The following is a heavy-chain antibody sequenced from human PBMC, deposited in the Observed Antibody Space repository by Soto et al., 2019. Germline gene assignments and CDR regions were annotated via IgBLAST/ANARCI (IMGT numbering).Heavy chain of an antibody. Sequence: EVQLVESGGGLVQPGGSLRLSCAASGFTFSSYWMHWVRQAPGKGLVWVSRINYDGTTTSHADSVEGRFTISRDNGKDTLYLQMNSLRAEDTALYYCARVGVGKYHFELLGQGTLVTVSS. V-gene: IGHV3-74*01. CDR1: GFTFSSYW. J-gene: IGHJ4*02. CDR2: INYDGTTT. D-gene: IGHD2-2*01. CDR3: ARVGVGKYHFEL.